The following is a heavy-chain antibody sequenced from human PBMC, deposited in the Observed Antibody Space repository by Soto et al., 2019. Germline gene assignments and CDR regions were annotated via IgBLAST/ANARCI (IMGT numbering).Heavy chain of an antibody. D-gene: IGHD3-3*01. CDR3: ARGREIFGAVTPFEY. Sequence: SETLSLTCAVYGAPFSGYYWTWIRQPPGKGLEWIGEINHTGGTKYNPSLKSRVTIPLDTSKNQFSLSLRSVAAADTAVYYCARGREIFGAVTPFEYWGQGTQVTVSS. CDR1: GAPFSGYY. V-gene: IGHV4-34*01. CDR2: INHTGGT. J-gene: IGHJ4*02.